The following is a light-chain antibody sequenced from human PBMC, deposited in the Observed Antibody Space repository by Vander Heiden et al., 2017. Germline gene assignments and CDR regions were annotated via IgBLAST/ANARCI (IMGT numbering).Light chain of an antibody. CDR3: QRYYSTPS. J-gene: IGKJ3*01. CDR1: QSVLSHSNSKNY. V-gene: IGKV4-1*01. CDR2: WAT. Sequence: DIVMIQSPASLAVSLGEGAAIDCKSSQSVLSHSNSKNYLAWYQQKPGQPPKLLIYWATTQGSGVPGRCSGGGSGTDFTLTISSLQAEDVAVYYYQRYYSTPSFGPGTKVDIK.